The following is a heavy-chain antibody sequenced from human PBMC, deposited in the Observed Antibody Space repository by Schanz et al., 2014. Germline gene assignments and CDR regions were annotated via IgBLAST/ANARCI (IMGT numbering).Heavy chain of an antibody. J-gene: IGHJ5*02. Sequence: QVQLVQSGAEVRKPGSSVRVSCKASGGSLNDLTISWLRQAPGQGLEWMGRIRPLVAEGHYADKFKGRVNIAADQFADSSYMALSSLTSEDTGLYYCARALWHFDILTGSYNIRWLDPWGQGTLVTVSS. V-gene: IGHV1-69*08. CDR3: ARALWHFDILTGSYNIRWLDP. CDR1: GGSLNDLT. CDR2: IRPLVAEG. D-gene: IGHD3-9*01.